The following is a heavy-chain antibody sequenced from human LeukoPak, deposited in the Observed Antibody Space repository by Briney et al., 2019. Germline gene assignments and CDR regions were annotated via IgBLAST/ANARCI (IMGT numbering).Heavy chain of an antibody. J-gene: IGHJ4*02. CDR3: ARGGGYGDYDVDY. V-gene: IGHV3-21*01. Sequence: GGSLRLSCAASGFTFSSYSMNWVRQAPGKGLEWVSSISSSSSYIYYADSVKGRFTISRDNAKNSLYLQMNSLRAEDTAVYYCARGGGYGDYDVDYWGQGTLVTVSS. D-gene: IGHD4-17*01. CDR1: GFTFSSYS. CDR2: ISSSSSYI.